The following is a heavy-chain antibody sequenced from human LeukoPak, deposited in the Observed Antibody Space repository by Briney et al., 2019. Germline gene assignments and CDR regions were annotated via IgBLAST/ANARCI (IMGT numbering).Heavy chain of an antibody. V-gene: IGHV6-1*01. J-gene: IGHJ4*02. Sequence: SQTLSLTCAISGNSVSSNIAAWNWIRQSPSRGLEWLGRTYYRCKWYNDYALSVKSRITINPDTSKNQFTLQLNSVTPEDTALYYCVRDVGFDFDYWGQGTLVLVSS. D-gene: IGHD3-10*01. CDR1: GNSVSSNIAA. CDR2: TYYRCKWYN. CDR3: VRDVGFDFDY.